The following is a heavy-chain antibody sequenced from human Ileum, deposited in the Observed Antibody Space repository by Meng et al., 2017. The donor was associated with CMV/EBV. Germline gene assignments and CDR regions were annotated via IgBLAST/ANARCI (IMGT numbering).Heavy chain of an antibody. V-gene: IGHV3-21*06. Sequence: GGSLRLSCAASGFTFSDYIMNWVRQAPGKGLEWVSSISATSTYIYYADSVKGRFTISRDNGKNVVYLQMNNVRAEDTAVYYCARDTTSGSYIHHYGIDVWGLGTTVTVSS. CDR3: ARDTTSGSYIHHYGIDV. CDR1: GFTFSDYI. D-gene: IGHD1-26*01. CDR2: ISATSTYI. J-gene: IGHJ6*02.